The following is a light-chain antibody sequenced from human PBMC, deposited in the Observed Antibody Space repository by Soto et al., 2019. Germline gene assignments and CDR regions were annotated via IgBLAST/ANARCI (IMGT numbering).Light chain of an antibody. CDR3: SLYTTSSTRVV. J-gene: IGLJ2*01. Sequence: QSALTQPPSVSGSPGQSVTISCTGTSSDVGNYNRVSWYQQPPGTAPKLIIYEVNNRPPGVPDRFSGSKSGNTASLTISGLQAEDEANYFCSLYTTSSTRVVFGGGTKLTVL. CDR1: SSDVGNYNR. V-gene: IGLV2-18*01. CDR2: EVN.